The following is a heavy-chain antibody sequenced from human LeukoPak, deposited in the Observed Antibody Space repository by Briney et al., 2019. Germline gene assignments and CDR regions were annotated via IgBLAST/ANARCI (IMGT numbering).Heavy chain of an antibody. CDR2: INPNSGGT. V-gene: IGHV1-2*02. CDR3: ARVGVWFGELSLDY. CDR1: GYTFTGYY. D-gene: IGHD3-10*01. J-gene: IGHJ4*02. Sequence: ASVKVSCKASGYTFTGYYMHWVRQAPGQGLEWMGWINPNSGGTNYAQKFQGRVTMTRDTSISTAYMELSRLRSDDTVVYYCARVGVWFGELSLDYWGQGTLVTVSS.